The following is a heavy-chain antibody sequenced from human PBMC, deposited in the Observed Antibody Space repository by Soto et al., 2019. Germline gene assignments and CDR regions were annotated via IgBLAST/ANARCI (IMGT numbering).Heavy chain of an antibody. D-gene: IGHD2-15*01. CDR2: IDTTGSTT. J-gene: IGHJ6*02. Sequence: VQLVESGGGLVQPGGSLRLSCVASEFSFSTYWMHWVRQAPGKGLMWVARIDTTGSTTTYADSVQGRFTISRDNAKNTMYLQMNSVRADDTAIYFCASVSAAQYYYGMDAWGQGTKVTVS. V-gene: IGHV3-74*01. CDR1: EFSFSTYW. CDR3: ASVSAAQYYYGMDA.